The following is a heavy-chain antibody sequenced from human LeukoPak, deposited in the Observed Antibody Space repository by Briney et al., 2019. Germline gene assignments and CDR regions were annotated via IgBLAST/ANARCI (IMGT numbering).Heavy chain of an antibody. CDR3: ARRGYYDSSGYYADFDY. D-gene: IGHD3-22*01. CDR1: GYNFTSYW. V-gene: IGHV5-51*01. Sequence: GESLKISCKGSGYNFTSYWIGWVRQMPGKGLEWMGIIYPGDSDTRYSPSFQGQVTISADKSISTAYLQWSSLKASDTAMYYCARRGYYDSSGYYADFDYWGQGTLVTVSS. CDR2: IYPGDSDT. J-gene: IGHJ4*02.